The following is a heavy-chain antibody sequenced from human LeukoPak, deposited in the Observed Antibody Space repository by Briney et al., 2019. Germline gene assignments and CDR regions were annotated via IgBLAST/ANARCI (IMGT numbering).Heavy chain of an antibody. CDR2: ISSRSFTI. D-gene: IGHD6-19*01. V-gene: IGHV3-48*02. CDR3: ARSVIAVAGYDAFDI. Sequence: GGSLRLSCAASGFTSSAYSMNWVRQAPGKGLDWVSYISSRSFTIYYADSVKGRFTISRDNAKNSLYLEMNSLRDEDTAVYYCARSVIAVAGYDAFDIWGQGTVVTVSS. J-gene: IGHJ3*02. CDR1: GFTSSAYS.